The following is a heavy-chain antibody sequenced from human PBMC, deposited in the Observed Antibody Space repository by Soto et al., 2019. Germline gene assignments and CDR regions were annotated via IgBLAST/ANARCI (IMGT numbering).Heavy chain of an antibody. CDR1: GYTFSSYN. CDR2: IITGNGNT. CDR3: ARGGRTISGVITYGMDV. J-gene: IGHJ6*02. V-gene: IGHV1-3*04. D-gene: IGHD3-3*01. Sequence: QVQLVQAGGEEKKPGASVKVSCKASGYTFSSYNMHWVRQAPGQRPEWMGWIITGNGNTRYSQKFQGRVTLTMDTSASTAYMELSSLRSEETAVYYCARGGRTISGVITYGMDVWGQGTTVTVSS.